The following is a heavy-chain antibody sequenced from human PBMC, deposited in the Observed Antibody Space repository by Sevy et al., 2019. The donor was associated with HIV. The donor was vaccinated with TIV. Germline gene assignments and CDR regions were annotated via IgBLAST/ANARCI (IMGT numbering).Heavy chain of an antibody. V-gene: IGHV3-33*01. Sequence: GGSLRLSCAASGFTFSSYGMHWVRQAPGKGLEWMALIWYDGTNKYYADSVKGRFTISRDNSKNTLYLQMNSLRAEDTAVYHCASGAYYYASRSQNFDYWGPGTLVTVSS. J-gene: IGHJ4*02. D-gene: IGHD3-10*01. CDR1: GFTFSSYG. CDR2: IWYDGTNK. CDR3: ASGAYYYASRSQNFDY.